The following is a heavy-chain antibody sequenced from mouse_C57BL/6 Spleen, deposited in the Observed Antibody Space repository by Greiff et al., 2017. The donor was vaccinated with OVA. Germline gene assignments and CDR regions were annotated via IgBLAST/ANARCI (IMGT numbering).Heavy chain of an antibody. CDR2: IWSDGST. D-gene: IGHD2-2*01. J-gene: IGHJ4*01. CDR3: ARHEGYDAYAMDY. V-gene: IGHV2-6-1*01. CDR1: GFSLTSYG. Sequence: VKLVESGPGLVAPSQSLSITCTVSGFSLTSYGVHWVRQPPGKGLEWLVVIWSDGSTTYNSALKSRLSISKDNSKSQVFLKMNSLQTDDTAMYYCARHEGYDAYAMDYWGQGTSVTVSS.